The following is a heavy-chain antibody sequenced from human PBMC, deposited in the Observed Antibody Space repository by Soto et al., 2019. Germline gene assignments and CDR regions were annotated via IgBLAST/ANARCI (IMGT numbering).Heavy chain of an antibody. J-gene: IGHJ3*02. CDR3: ARVWYDSSSGGFDI. CDR1: GYIFPMNG. CDR2: ISGYNGNT. Sequence: QVQLVQSGAEVKKAGASVKVSCKASGYIFPMNGISWVRQVPGQGLEWMGWISGYNGNTNYAQNFQGRVTMTTDTSTSTVYMELRSLRSVDTAVYYCARVWYDSSSGGFDIWGQGTMVTVSS. D-gene: IGHD3-22*01. V-gene: IGHV1-18*01.